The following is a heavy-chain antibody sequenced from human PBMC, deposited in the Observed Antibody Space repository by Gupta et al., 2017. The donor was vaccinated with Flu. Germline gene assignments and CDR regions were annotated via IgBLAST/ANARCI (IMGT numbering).Heavy chain of an antibody. CDR3: AKDLENNYYYYFDF. J-gene: IGHJ4*02. D-gene: IGHD3-10*01. V-gene: IGHV3-23*01. CDR1: GFTFGNHD. CDR2: ITAASGSI. Sequence: EVQLLESGGGSVQPGGSLRLSCSASGFTFGNHDMGWVRQAPGRGLEWVAGITAASGSIHYSGSVEGRFIISRDNSKGILYLQMSSLIAEDTAIYFCAKDLENNYYYYFDFWGPGTLVTVSS.